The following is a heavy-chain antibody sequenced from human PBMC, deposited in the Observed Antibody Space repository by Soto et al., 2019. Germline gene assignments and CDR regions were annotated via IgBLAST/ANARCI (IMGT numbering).Heavy chain of an antibody. D-gene: IGHD3-3*01. Sequence: EVQLVESGGGLVQPGGSLRLSCAASGFTVSSNYMSWVRQAPGKGLEWVSVIYSGGSTYYADSVKGRFTISRHNSKNTLYLQMNSLRAEDTAVYYCAREGWNYDFWSGYYMDVWGKGTTVTVSS. CDR1: GFTVSSNY. V-gene: IGHV3-53*04. CDR2: IYSGGST. CDR3: AREGWNYDFWSGYYMDV. J-gene: IGHJ6*03.